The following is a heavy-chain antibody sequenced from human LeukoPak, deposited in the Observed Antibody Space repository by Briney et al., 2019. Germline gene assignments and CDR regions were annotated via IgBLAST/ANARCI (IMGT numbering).Heavy chain of an antibody. CDR3: ARDCSGGSCYGAFGI. J-gene: IGHJ3*02. CDR2: IYDSGST. V-gene: IGHV4-30-4*01. D-gene: IGHD2-15*01. Sequence: SETLSLTCTVSGASIRSGDYYWSWIRQPPGKGLEWIGYIYDSGSTYYNPSLKSRITISVDTSENRFSLKPSSVTATDTAVYYCARDCSGGSCYGAFGIWGQGTMVTVSS. CDR1: GASIRSGDYY.